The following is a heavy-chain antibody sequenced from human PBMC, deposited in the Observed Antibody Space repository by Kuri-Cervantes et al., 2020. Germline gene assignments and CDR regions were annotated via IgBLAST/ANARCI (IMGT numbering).Heavy chain of an antibody. CDR1: GYTFTSYG. D-gene: IGHD2-2*01. J-gene: IGHJ6*02. V-gene: IGHV1-18*01. CDR3: ARDLQGYCSSTSCYNRWYYYGMDV. Sequence: ASVKVSCKASGYTFTSYGISWVRQAPGQGLEWMGWISAYNGNTNYAQKFQGRVTMTRDTSISTAYMELSRLRSDDTAVYYCARDLQGYCSSTSCYNRWYYYGMDVWGQGTTVTVSS. CDR2: ISAYNGNT.